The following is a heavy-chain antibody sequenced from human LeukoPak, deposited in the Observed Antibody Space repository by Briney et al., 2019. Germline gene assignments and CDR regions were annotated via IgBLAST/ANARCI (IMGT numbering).Heavy chain of an antibody. CDR1: GGSISSYY. V-gene: IGHV4-59*12. D-gene: IGHD3-10*01. Sequence: SETLSLTCTVSGGSISSYYWSWIRQPPGKGLEWIGYIYYSGSTNYNPSLKSRVTISVDTSKNQFSLKLSSVTAADTAVYYCARGYGSGSYFVYWGQGTLVTVSS. J-gene: IGHJ4*02. CDR2: IYYSGST. CDR3: ARGYGSGSYFVY.